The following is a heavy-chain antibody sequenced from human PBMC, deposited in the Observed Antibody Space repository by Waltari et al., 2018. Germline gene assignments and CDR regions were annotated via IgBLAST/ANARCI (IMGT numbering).Heavy chain of an antibody. D-gene: IGHD4-4*01. CDR1: GYPFTSYA. CDR2: INAGNGNT. V-gene: IGHV1-3*01. Sequence: QVQLVQSGAEVKKPGASVKVSCKASGYPFTSYAMHWVRQAPGQRLEWMGWINAGNGNTKYSQKFQGRVTITRDTSASTAYMELSSLRSEDTAVYYCARNSDYIDYWGQGTLVTVSS. CDR3: ARNSDYIDY. J-gene: IGHJ4*02.